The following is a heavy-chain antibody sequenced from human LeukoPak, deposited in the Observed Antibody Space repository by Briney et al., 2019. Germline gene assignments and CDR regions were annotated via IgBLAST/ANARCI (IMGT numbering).Heavy chain of an antibody. Sequence: ASVKVSCKASGYTFTGYYMHWVRQAPGQGLEWMGWINPNSGGTNYAQKFQGRVTMTRDTSISTAYMELSRLRSDDTAVYYCARDGGGTICGVVTPIGSYWFDPWGQGTLVTVSS. CDR1: GYTFTGYY. CDR3: ARDGGGTICGVVTPIGSYWFDP. J-gene: IGHJ5*02. CDR2: INPNSGGT. D-gene: IGHD3-3*01. V-gene: IGHV1-2*02.